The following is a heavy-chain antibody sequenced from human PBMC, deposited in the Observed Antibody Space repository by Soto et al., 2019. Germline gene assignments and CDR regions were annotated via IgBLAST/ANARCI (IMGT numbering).Heavy chain of an antibody. CDR1: GGSFSGYY. J-gene: IGHJ6*02. CDR2: INHSGST. V-gene: IGHV4-34*01. D-gene: IGHD3-9*01. CDR3: ARGDYDILTGYLHLYYYYGMDV. Sequence: SLTCAVYGGSFSGYYWSWIRQPPGKGLEWIGEINHSGSTNYNPSLKSRVTISVDTSKNQFSLKLSSVTAADTAVYYCARGDYDILTGYLHLYYYYGMDVWGQGTTVTVSS.